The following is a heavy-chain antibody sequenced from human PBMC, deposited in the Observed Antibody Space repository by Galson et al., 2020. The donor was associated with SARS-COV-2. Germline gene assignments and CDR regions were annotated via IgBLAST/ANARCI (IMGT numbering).Heavy chain of an antibody. D-gene: IGHD3-10*01. CDR3: ARTVTFYTGAGSFFLDS. CDR2: IFYSGST. CDR1: GGSVSSGSYY. J-gene: IGHJ4*02. Sequence: ASETLSLTCSVSGGSVSSGSYYWNWVRQPPGKGLEWIGHIFYSGSTKYSPSLESRVTMSVDTSSNQFSLKLNSVTAADTAVYYCARTVTFYTGAGSFFLDSWGQGILVTVYS. V-gene: IGHV4-61*01.